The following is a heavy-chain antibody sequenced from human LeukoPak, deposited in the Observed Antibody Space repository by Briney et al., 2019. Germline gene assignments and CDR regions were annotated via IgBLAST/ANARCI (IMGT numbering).Heavy chain of an antibody. Sequence: SETLSLTCTLSGGSISHYYWSWIRQPPGKGLEWIGYIYYSGRTNYNPSLKSRVTISVDTSKNQFSLKLSSVTAADTAVYYCARAVKGQHTAVDYWGQGTLVTVSS. V-gene: IGHV4-59*01. CDR1: GGSISHYY. J-gene: IGHJ4*02. CDR2: IYYSGRT. CDR3: ARAVKGQHTAVDY. D-gene: IGHD3-16*02.